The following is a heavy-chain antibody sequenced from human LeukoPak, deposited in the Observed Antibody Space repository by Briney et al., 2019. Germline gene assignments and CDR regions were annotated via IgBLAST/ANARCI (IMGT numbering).Heavy chain of an antibody. CDR1: GFTFSGYW. Sequence: GGSLRLSXAASGFTFSGYWMHWARQSPGKGLVWVSCINGDGSDTRYADSVKGRFTTSRDNAKNTLYLQMNSLRVEDTAVYYCARDPRNKGFDPWGQGTLVTVSS. CDR3: ARDPRNKGFDP. V-gene: IGHV3-74*01. D-gene: IGHD1/OR15-1a*01. J-gene: IGHJ5*02. CDR2: INGDGSDT.